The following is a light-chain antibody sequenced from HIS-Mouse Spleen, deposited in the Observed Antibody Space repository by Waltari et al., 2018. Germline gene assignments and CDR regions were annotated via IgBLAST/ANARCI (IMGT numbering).Light chain of an antibody. Sequence: DIVMTQSPDSLAVSLGERDTINCKSSASVVYSSNNKNYLAWYQQKPGQPPKLLIYWASTRESGVPDRFSGSGSGTDFTLTISSLQAEDVAVYYCQQYYSTPYTFGQGTKLEIK. CDR1: ASVVYSSNNKNY. V-gene: IGKV4-1*01. J-gene: IGKJ2*01. CDR2: WAS. CDR3: QQYYSTPYT.